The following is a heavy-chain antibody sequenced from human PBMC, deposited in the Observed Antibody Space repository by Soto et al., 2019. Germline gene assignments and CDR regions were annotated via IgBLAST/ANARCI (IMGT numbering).Heavy chain of an antibody. CDR1: CGSIRSCSYY. Sequence: PSELLSLTGTVSCGSIRSCSYYWQLNQPPPGEGLEWIVYIYYSGSTNYNPSLKSRVTISVDTSKNQFSLKLSSVTAADTAVYYGAREAILEWIRPTNWFDPWGQGTLVTVS. CDR3: AREAILEWIRPTNWFDP. D-gene: IGHD3-3*02. J-gene: IGHJ5*02. V-gene: IGHV4-61*01. CDR2: IYYSGST.